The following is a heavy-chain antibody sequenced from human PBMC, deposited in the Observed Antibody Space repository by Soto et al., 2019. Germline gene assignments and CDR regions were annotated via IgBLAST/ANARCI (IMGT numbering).Heavy chain of an antibody. CDR2: IIPILGET. J-gene: IGHJ6*02. CDR3: ARGLGGRMDD. V-gene: IGHV1-69*02. D-gene: IGHD3-10*01. CDR1: GTIFSSYT. Sequence: QVQLVQSGAEVKKPGSSVRVSCKASGTIFSSYTISWVRQAPGQGLEWMGRIIPILGETNSAQKFQGRVTLTADKSTXXXXXXXXXXXXXXXALYYXARGLGGRMDDWGQGTTVTVSS.